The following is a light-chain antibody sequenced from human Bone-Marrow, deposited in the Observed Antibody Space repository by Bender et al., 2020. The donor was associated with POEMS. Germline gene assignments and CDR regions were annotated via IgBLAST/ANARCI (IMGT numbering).Light chain of an antibody. J-gene: IGLJ3*02. V-gene: IGLV1-44*01. CDR2: SSH. CDR1: SSNIGAHA. Sequence: QSVLTQPPSASGTPGQRVTISCSGGSSNIGAHAVNWYQHLPGTAPKLLIYSSHRRPSAVPDRFSGSRSCTSASLAIGALQSEDEAGYYCGVCKESLNGWVLGGGTTLTVL. CDR3: GVCKESLNGWV.